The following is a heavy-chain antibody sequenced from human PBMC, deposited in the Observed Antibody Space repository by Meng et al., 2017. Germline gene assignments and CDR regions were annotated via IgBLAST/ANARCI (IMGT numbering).Heavy chain of an antibody. CDR1: GYSFTSYW. CDR3: ASSGGNKRRGVIGAFDI. CDR2: IYPGDSDT. Sequence: GESLKISCKGSGYSFTSYWIGWVRQMPGQGLEWMGIIYPGDSDTRYSPSFQGQVTISADKSISTAYLPWSSLKASDTAMYYCASSGGNKRRGVIGAFDIWGQGTMVTVSS. J-gene: IGHJ3*02. D-gene: IGHD3-16*02. V-gene: IGHV5-51*01.